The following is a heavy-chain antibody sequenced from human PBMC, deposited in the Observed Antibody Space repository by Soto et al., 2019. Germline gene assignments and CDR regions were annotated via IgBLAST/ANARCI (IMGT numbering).Heavy chain of an antibody. CDR3: ARCKRSGSDDFHY. D-gene: IGHD5-12*01. J-gene: IGHJ4*02. CDR2: IYYSGRT. CDR1: GGSISSYY. V-gene: IGHV4-59*01. Sequence: SETLSLTCTVSGGSISSYYWSWIRQPPGKGLEWIGYIYYSGRTNYNPSLKSRVTISEDTSKNQFSLKLSSVTAAVTAVYYCARCKRSGSDDFHYWGQGTLVTVSS.